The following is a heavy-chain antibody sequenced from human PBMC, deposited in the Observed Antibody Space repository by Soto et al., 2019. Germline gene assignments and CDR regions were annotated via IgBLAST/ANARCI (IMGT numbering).Heavy chain of an antibody. CDR1: GFTFSSYG. Sequence: QVQLVESGGGVVQPGRSLRLSCAASGFTFSSYGMHRVRQAPGKGLEWVAVISYDGRNKYYADSVKGRFTISRDNSKNTLYLQMSSLRAEDTAVYYCAKMGTGEDAFDIWGQGTMVTVSS. CDR2: ISYDGRNK. D-gene: IGHD7-27*01. V-gene: IGHV3-30*18. CDR3: AKMGTGEDAFDI. J-gene: IGHJ3*02.